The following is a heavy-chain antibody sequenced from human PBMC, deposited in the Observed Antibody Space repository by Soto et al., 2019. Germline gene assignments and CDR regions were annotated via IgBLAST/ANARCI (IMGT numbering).Heavy chain of an antibody. CDR1: GYPFTSYG. V-gene: IGHV1-18*01. J-gene: IGHJ4*01. CDR2: INTYNGAT. Sequence: QVQLVQSGAEVKKPGASVKVSCKPSGYPFTSYGITWVRQAPGQGLEWVGWINTYNGATNYAQKLQGRVTVTTDTSTSIAYMELRSLRSDDTAVYFCARYCSGGTCHRGVPDYWGHGTLVTVS. D-gene: IGHD2-15*01. CDR3: ARYCSGGTCHRGVPDY.